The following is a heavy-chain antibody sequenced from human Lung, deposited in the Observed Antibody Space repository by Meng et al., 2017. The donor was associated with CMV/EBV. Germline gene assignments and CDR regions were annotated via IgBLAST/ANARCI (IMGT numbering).Heavy chain of an antibody. V-gene: IGHV3-53*01. J-gene: IGHJ2*01. CDR2: IYSGGST. CDR3: ARCIAARRNWYFDL. Sequence: CAACGFTVSSNYMSWVRQAPGKGLEWVSVIYSGGSTYYADSVKGRFTISRDNSKNTLYLQMNSLRAEDTAVYYCARCIAARRNWYFDLWGRGTLVTVSS. CDR1: GFTVSSNY. D-gene: IGHD6-6*01.